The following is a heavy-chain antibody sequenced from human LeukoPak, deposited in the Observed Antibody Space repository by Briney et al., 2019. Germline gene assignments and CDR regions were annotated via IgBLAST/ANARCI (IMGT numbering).Heavy chain of an antibody. Sequence: SGPTLVNPTQTLTLTCTFSGFSLSTSAVGVGWIRQPPGRALEWLALIYWNDDKRYSPSLKTRLTITKDTSKNQVVLTMTNMDPVDTATYYCAHILQRRYSGSFFDYWGQGTLVTVSS. CDR1: GFSLSTSAVG. V-gene: IGHV2-5*01. J-gene: IGHJ4*02. CDR3: AHILQRRYSGSFFDY. CDR2: IYWNDDK. D-gene: IGHD1-26*01.